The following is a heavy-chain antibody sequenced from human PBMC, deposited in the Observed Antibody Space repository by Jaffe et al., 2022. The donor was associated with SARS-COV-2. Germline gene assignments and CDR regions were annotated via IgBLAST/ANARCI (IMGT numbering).Heavy chain of an antibody. Sequence: QVQLVESGGGVVQPGRSLRLSCAASGFTFSSYGMHWVRQAPGKGLEWVAVISYDGSNKYYADSVKGRFTISRDNSKNTLYLQMKSLRAEDTAVYHCAKDSGIAAAGMGDYYGMDVWGQGTTVIVSS. CDR2: ISYDGSNK. J-gene: IGHJ6*02. V-gene: IGHV3-30*18. CDR3: AKDSGIAAAGMGDYYGMDV. D-gene: IGHD6-13*01. CDR1: GFTFSSYG.